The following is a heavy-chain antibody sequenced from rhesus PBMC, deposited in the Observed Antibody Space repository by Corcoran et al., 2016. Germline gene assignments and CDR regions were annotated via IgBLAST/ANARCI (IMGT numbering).Heavy chain of an antibody. CDR3: ASEGWVRRY. D-gene: IGHD5-24*01. V-gene: IGHV4-80*01. CDR1: GASISGYW. Sequence: QVQLQESGPGLVKPSETLSLTCTVSGASISGYWWSWIRQPPGEGLEWIGEIKGGTGNTNYNPSLQSRIIISRDTAKNQFSLNLNSVTAADTAVYYCASEGWVRRYWGQGALVTVSS. CDR2: IKGGTGNT. J-gene: IGHJ4*01.